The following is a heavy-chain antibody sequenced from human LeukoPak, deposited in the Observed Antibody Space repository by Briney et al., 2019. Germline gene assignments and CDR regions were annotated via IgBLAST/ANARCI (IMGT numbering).Heavy chain of an antibody. CDR2: IYYSGST. CDR1: GGSISSGGYY. Sequence: SETLSLTYTVSGGSISSGGYYWSWIRQHPGKGLEWIGYIYYSGSTYYNPSLKSRVTISVDTSKNQFSLKLSSVTAADTAVYYCARGPYYDFWSGYYTLRGQGTLVTVSS. J-gene: IGHJ4*02. D-gene: IGHD3-3*01. V-gene: IGHV4-31*03. CDR3: ARGPYYDFWSGYYTL.